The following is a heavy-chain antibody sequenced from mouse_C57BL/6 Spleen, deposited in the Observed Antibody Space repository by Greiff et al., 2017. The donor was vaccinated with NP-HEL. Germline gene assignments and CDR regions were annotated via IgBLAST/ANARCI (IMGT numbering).Heavy chain of an antibody. J-gene: IGHJ2*01. V-gene: IGHV5-4*01. CDR2: ISDGGSYT. Sequence: EVKLVESGGGLVKPGGSLKLSCAASGFTFSSYAMSWVRQTPEKRLEWVATISDGGSYTYYPDNVKGRFTISRDKAKNNLYLQMSHLKSEDTAMYYCAREEDFDYWGQGTTLTVSS. CDR1: GFTFSSYA. CDR3: AREEDFDY.